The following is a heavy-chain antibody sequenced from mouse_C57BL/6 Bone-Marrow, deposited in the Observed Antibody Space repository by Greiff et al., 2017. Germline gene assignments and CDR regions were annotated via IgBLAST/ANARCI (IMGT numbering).Heavy chain of an antibody. CDR3: SRDYYGYDWFAY. D-gene: IGHD2-2*01. Sequence: VQLQQSDAELVKPGASVKISCKVSGYTFTDYTIHWMKQRPEQGLEWIGYIYPRDGSTTYNEKFKGKATLTADKSSSTAYMQLNSLTSEDSAVYFCSRDYYGYDWFAYWGQGTLVTVSA. J-gene: IGHJ3*01. CDR2: IYPRDGST. CDR1: GYTFTDYT. V-gene: IGHV1-78*01.